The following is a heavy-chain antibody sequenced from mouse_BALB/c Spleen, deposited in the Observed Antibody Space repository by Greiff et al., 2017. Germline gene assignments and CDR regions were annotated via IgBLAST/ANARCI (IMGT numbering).Heavy chain of an antibody. CDR1: GFNIKDTY. V-gene: IGHV14-3*02. CDR3: ARDYGYDGGR. D-gene: IGHD2-14*01. CDR2: IDPANGNT. Sequence: EVKLMESGAELVKPGASVKLSCTASGFNIKDTYMHWVKQRPEQGLEWIGRIDPANGNTKYDPKFQGKATITADTSSNTAYLQLSSLTSEDTAVYYCARDYGYDGGRWGQGTLVTVSA. J-gene: IGHJ3*01.